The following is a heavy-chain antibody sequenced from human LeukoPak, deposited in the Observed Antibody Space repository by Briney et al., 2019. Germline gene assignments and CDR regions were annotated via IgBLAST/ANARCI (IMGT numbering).Heavy chain of an antibody. J-gene: IGHJ6*03. V-gene: IGHV3-20*04. D-gene: IGHD6-19*01. CDR2: INWNGGST. Sequence: GGSLRLSCAASGFTFDDYGMSWVRQAPGKGLEWVSGINWNGGSTGYADSVKGRFTISRDNAKNSLYLQMNSLRAEDTALYYCASLCEAVAGSGGNYYYYYMDVWGKGTTVTVSS. CDR3: ASLCEAVAGSGGNYYYYYMDV. CDR1: GFTFDDYG.